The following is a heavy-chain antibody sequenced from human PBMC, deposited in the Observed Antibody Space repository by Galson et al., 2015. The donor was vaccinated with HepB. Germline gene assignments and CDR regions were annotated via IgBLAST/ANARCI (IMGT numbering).Heavy chain of an antibody. CDR2: INPSGGST. V-gene: IGHV1-46*01. J-gene: IGHJ3*02. Sequence: SVKVSCKASGYTFTSYYMHWVRQAPGQGLEWMGIINPSGGSTSYAQKFQGRVTMTRDTSTSTVYMELSSLRSEDTAVYYCARGIQTSYYYDSSGLIWGQGTMVTVSS. D-gene: IGHD3-22*01. CDR3: ARGIQTSYYYDSSGLI. CDR1: GYTFTSYY.